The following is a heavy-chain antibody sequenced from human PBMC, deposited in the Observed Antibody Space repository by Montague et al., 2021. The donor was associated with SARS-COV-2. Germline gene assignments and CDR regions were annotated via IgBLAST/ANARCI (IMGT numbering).Heavy chain of an antibody. CDR1: GVSISSYY. D-gene: IGHD2-2*01. J-gene: IGHJ3*02. V-gene: IGHV4-59*08. CDR3: AKQALTRYCTSTRCFGAAFDI. Sequence: SETLSLTCTVYGVSISSYYWTWIRQPPGKGLEWIGFIYYSGSTNYNPSLKSRVTISVDTSKNQFSLKLSSVTAADTAVYYCAKQALTRYCTSTRCFGAAFDIWGQGTMVTVSS. CDR2: IYYSGST.